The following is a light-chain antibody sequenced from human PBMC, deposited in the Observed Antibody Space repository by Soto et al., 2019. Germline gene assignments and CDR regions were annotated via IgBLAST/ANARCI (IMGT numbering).Light chain of an antibody. Sequence: QSVLTQPPSASGTPGQRVTISCSGSSSNIGSNTVNWYQQLPGTAPKLLIYSNNQRPSGVPDRFSGSKSGPSASLAISGLQSEDEADYYCAAWHDSLNGSDVFGTGTKLTVL. CDR2: SNN. J-gene: IGLJ1*01. CDR3: AAWHDSLNGSDV. V-gene: IGLV1-44*01. CDR1: SSNIGSNT.